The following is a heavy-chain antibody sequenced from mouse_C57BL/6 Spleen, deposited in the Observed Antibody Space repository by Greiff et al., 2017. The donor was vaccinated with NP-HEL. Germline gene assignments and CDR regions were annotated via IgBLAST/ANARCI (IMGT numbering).Heavy chain of an antibody. D-gene: IGHD2-5*01. CDR2: ISSGGSYT. J-gene: IGHJ2*01. V-gene: IGHV5-6*01. Sequence: EVKLVESGGDLVKPGGSLKLSCAASGFTFSSYGMSWVRQTPDKRLEWVATISSGGSYTYYPDSVKGRVTISRDNAKNTLYLQMSSLKSEDTAMYYCARKSNYFYFDYWGQGTTLTVSS. CDR1: GFTFSSYG. CDR3: ARKSNYFYFDY.